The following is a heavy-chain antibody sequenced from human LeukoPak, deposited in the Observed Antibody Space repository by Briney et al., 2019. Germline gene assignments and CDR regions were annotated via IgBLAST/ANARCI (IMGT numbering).Heavy chain of an antibody. D-gene: IGHD3-3*01. J-gene: IGHJ5*02. CDR3: ARESQVFWPKETNWFDP. CDR1: GYKFVAYY. V-gene: IGHV1-2*06. CDR2: INPDSGDT. Sequence: ASVKVSCKAYGYKFVAYYIHWVRQSPGQGLEWLGRINPDSGDTNYAQKFQGRVTMMRDTSSSTAYMELSRLKSDDTAIYYCARESQVFWPKETNWFDPWGHGTLVTVAS.